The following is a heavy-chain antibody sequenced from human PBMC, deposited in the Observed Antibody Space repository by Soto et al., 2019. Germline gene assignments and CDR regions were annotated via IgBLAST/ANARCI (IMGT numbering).Heavy chain of an antibody. J-gene: IGHJ4*02. CDR2: IFPGDSDT. CDR1: GYTFANSW. CDR3: ARQGTGWYFDD. V-gene: IGHV5-51*01. Sequence: GESLKISCQGSGYTFANSWLAWVRQMPGKGLEWLGNIFPGDSDTKYSPSFQGRVTLSADTSISTAYLHWSSLKASDTAMYYGARQGTGWYFDDWGQGTVVTVSS. D-gene: IGHD6-19*01.